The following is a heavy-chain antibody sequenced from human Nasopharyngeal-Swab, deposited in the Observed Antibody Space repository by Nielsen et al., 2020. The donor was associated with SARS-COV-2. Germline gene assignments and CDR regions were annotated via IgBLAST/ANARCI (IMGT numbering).Heavy chain of an antibody. CDR2: IKQDGSEK. J-gene: IGHJ6*02. V-gene: IGHV3-7*01. D-gene: IGHD5-18*01. CDR3: ARGRAQLWSRVNGMDV. CDR1: GFTFSSYW. Sequence: GESLKISCAASGFTFSSYWMSWVRQAPGKGLEWVANIKQDGSEKYYVDSVKGRFTTSRDNAKNSLYLQMNSLRAEDTAVYYCARGRAQLWSRVNGMDVWGQGTTVTVSS.